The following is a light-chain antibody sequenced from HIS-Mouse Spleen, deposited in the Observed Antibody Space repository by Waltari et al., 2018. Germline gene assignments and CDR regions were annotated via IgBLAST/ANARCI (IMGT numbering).Light chain of an antibody. J-gene: IGLJ3*02. Sequence: QSALTQPASVFGSPGQSITIPCTGPSCDVGGYNLVSWYQQPPGKPPKLMIYEGSKRPSGVSNRFSGSKSGNTASLTISGLQAEDEADYYCCSYAGSSTWVFGGGTKLTVL. CDR2: EGS. CDR3: CSYAGSSTWV. CDR1: SCDVGGYNL. V-gene: IGLV2-23*01.